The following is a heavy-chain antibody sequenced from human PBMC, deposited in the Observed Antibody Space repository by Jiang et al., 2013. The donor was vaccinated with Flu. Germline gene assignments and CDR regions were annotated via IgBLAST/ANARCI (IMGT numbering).Heavy chain of an antibody. V-gene: IGHV4-61*02. Sequence: KPSQTLSLTCTVSGGSISSGSYYWSWIRQPAGKGLEWIGRIYTSGSTNYNPSLKSRVTISVDTSKNQFSLKLSSVTAADTAVYYCARFRDVLLWFGESHPSYGMDVWGQGTTVTVSS. CDR1: GGSISSGSYY. D-gene: IGHD3-10*01. CDR3: ARFRDVLLWFGESHPSYGMDV. CDR2: IYTSGST. J-gene: IGHJ6*02.